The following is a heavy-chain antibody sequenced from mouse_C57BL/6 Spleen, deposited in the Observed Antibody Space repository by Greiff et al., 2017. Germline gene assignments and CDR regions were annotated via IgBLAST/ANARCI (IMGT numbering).Heavy chain of an antibody. J-gene: IGHJ1*03. D-gene: IGHD2-1*01. V-gene: IGHV3-6*01. CDR2: ISYDGSN. CDR3: ARDYYGNYGYFDV. Sequence: EVQRVESGPGLVKPSQSLSLTCSVTGYSITSGYYWNWIRQFPGNKLEWMGYISYDGSNNYNPSLKNRISITRDTSKNQFFLKLNSVTTEDTATYYCARDYYGNYGYFDVWGKGTTVTVSS. CDR1: GYSITSGYY.